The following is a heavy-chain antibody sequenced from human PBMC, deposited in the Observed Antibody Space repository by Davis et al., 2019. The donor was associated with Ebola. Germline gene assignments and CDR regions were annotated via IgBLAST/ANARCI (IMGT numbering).Heavy chain of an antibody. CDR1: GFTFSSYG. CDR2: IWYDGSNK. CDR3: ARTDYYDSSGYYYPFVDY. J-gene: IGHJ4*02. V-gene: IGHV3-33*01. D-gene: IGHD3-22*01. Sequence: GESLKISCAASGFTFSSYGMHWVRQAPGKGLEWVAVIWYDGSNKYYADSVKGRFTISRDNSKNTLYLKMNSLRAEDTAVYYCARTDYYDSSGYYYPFVDYWGQGTLVTVSS.